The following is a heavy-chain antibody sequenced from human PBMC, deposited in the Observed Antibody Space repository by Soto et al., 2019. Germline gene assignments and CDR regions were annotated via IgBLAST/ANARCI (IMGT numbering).Heavy chain of an antibody. J-gene: IGHJ5*02. CDR2: ISADNGNT. Sequence: SVKVSCKASGGTFTSYGISWVRQAPGQGLEWMGWISADNGNTNYAQKLQGRVTMTTDTSTSTAYMELRSLRSDDTAVYYCARERAYYDFWSGYYVPSAFDPWGQGTLVTVSS. CDR1: GGTFTSYG. D-gene: IGHD3-3*01. V-gene: IGHV1-18*01. CDR3: ARERAYYDFWSGYYVPSAFDP.